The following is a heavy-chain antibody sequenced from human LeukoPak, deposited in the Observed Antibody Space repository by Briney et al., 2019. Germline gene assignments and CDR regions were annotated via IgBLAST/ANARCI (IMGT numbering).Heavy chain of an antibody. V-gene: IGHV4-59*08. J-gene: IGHJ4*02. Sequence: NPSETLSLTCTVSGGSISSYYWSWIRQPPGKGLEWIGYIYYSGSTNYNPSLKSRVTISVDTSKNQFSLKLSSVTAADTAVYYCARAETGGDLDYWGQGTLVTVSS. D-gene: IGHD3-16*01. CDR2: IYYSGST. CDR3: ARAETGGDLDY. CDR1: GGSISSYY.